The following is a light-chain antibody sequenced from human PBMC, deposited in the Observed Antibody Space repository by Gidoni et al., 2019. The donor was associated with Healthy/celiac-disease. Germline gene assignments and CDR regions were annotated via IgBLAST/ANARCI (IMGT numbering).Light chain of an antibody. CDR2: EVS. Sequence: QSALTQPASVSGSPGQSITISCTGTSSDVGGYNYVSWYQQHPCKAPKLMIYEVSNRPSGVSNRFSGSKSGNTASLTISGLQAEDEADYYCSSYTSSSIPWVFGGGTTLTVL. V-gene: IGLV2-14*01. CDR3: SSYTSSSIPWV. J-gene: IGLJ3*02. CDR1: SSDVGGYNY.